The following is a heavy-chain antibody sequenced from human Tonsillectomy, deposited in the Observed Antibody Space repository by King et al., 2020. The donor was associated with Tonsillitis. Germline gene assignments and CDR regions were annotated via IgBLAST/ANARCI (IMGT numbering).Heavy chain of an antibody. CDR2: IYYSGST. CDR1: GGSISSYY. Sequence: QLQESGPGLVKPSETLSLTCTVSGGSISSYYWSWIRQPPGKGLEWIGYIYYSGSTNYNPSLKSRVTISVDTSKNQFSLKLSSVTAADTAVYYCARLGRPPDYSNPFNPFDYWGQGTLVTVSS. V-gene: IGHV4-59*08. CDR3: ARLGRPPDYSNPFNPFDY. D-gene: IGHD4-11*01. J-gene: IGHJ4*02.